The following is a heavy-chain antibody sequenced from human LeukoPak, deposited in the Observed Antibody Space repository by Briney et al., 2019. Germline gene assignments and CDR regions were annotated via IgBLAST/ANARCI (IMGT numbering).Heavy chain of an antibody. Sequence: PGGSLRLSCAAPGFTFSNFAMMWVRQAPGTGLQWFSTITGYGATFYADSVRGRFTIFRDTSMNTLFLQMNSLGAEDTAVYYCAKGAAAGKVDWFDPWGQGTLVTVSS. CDR3: AKGAAAGKVDWFDP. V-gene: IGHV3-23*01. D-gene: IGHD6-13*01. J-gene: IGHJ5*02. CDR2: ITGYGAT. CDR1: GFTFSNFA.